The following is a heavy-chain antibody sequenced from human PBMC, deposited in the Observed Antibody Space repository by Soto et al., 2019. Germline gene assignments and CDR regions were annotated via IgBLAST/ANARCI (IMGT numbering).Heavy chain of an antibody. V-gene: IGHV4-30-4*08. Sequence: SETLSLTCTVSGGSISSGDYSWNWIRQPPGKGLEWIGHIYCRGTTSYNPSLKSRLTMSVDTSGNQFSLKLSFVTAADTAVYYCARGEGAWGQGTMVTV. J-gene: IGHJ4*02. CDR3: ARGEGA. D-gene: IGHD1-26*01. CDR2: IYCRGTT. CDR1: GGSISSGDYS.